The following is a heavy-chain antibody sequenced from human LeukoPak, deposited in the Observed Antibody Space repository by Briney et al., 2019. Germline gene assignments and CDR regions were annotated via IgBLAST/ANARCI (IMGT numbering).Heavy chain of an antibody. D-gene: IGHD3-16*01. V-gene: IGHV4-59*01. CDR2: IHNRVNT. J-gene: IGHJ4*02. CDR3: VKDGGVGYPY. CDR1: GGSISNYY. Sequence: ASETLSLTCTVSGGSISNYYWHWIRQPPGKGLEWIGDIHNRVNTKYNPSLKSRLTISVDTSKNQFSLKLSSVTAADTAVYYCVKDGGVGYPYWGQGTLVTVSS.